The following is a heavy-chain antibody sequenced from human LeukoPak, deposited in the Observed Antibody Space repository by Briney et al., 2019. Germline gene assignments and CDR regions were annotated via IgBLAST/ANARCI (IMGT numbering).Heavy chain of an antibody. J-gene: IGHJ4*02. CDR1: GFSFSLYN. V-gene: IGHV3-48*01. CDR3: ARGGYCGGGSCHPFDY. CDR2: ISRTSSTI. D-gene: IGHD2-15*01. Sequence: PGGSLRLSCAASGFSFSLYNMNWVRQAPGKGLEWVSYISRTSSTIYYADSVKGRFTISRDNDKNSLYLQMNSLRAEDTAVYYCARGGYCGGGSCHPFDYWGQGTLVTVSS.